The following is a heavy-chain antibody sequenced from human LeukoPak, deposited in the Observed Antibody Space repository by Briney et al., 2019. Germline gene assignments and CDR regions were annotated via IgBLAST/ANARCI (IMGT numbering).Heavy chain of an antibody. D-gene: IGHD6-25*01. J-gene: IGHJ4*02. V-gene: IGHV1-69*05. CDR3: LRDAQRPRLTPDY. Sequence: GASVKVSCKASGGTFSSYAISWVRQAPGQGLEWMGGIIPIFGTANYAQKFQGRVTITTDESTSTAYMELSSLRSDDTAVYYCLRDAQRPRLTPDYWGQGTLVTVSS. CDR1: GGTFSSYA. CDR2: IIPIFGTA.